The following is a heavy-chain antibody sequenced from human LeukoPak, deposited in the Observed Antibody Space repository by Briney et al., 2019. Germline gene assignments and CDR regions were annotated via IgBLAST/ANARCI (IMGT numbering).Heavy chain of an antibody. V-gene: IGHV1-2*02. J-gene: IGHJ5*02. CDR2: INPNSGGT. Sequence: GASVKVSCKASGYTFTSYDINWVRQAPGQGLEWMGWINPNSGGTNYAQKFQGRVTMTRDTSISTAYMELSRLRSDDTAVYYCARERWFGESGVNWFDPWGQGTLVTVSS. D-gene: IGHD3-10*01. CDR3: ARERWFGESGVNWFDP. CDR1: GYTFTSYD.